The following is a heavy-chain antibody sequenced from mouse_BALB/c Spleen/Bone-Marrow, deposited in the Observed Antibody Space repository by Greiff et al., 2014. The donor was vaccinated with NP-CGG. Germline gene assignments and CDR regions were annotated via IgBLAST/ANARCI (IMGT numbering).Heavy chain of an antibody. CDR3: AREGGLRRGDYYAMDY. CDR2: INPYNDGT. V-gene: IGHV1-14*01. Sequence: VQLQQSGPELVKPGASVKMSCKASGYTFTAYVMHWVQQKPGQGLEWIGYINPYNDGTKYNEKFKGKATLTSDKSSSIAYMELSSLTSEDSAVYYCAREGGLRRGDYYAMDYWGQGTSVTVSS. J-gene: IGHJ4*01. CDR1: GYTFTAYV. D-gene: IGHD2-4*01.